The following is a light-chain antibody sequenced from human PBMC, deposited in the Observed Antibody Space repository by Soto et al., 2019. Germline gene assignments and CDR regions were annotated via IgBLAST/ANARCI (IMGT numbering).Light chain of an antibody. CDR3: QHYNNWPIT. J-gene: IGKJ5*01. CDR1: QSVASN. V-gene: IGKV3-15*01. Sequence: TQNQDSLSVSPGESVTLSCRASQSVASNLAWYQQKPGQAPRLLIYGTSTRATGVPDRFSGSGSGTDFTLTISSLQAADFAVYHCQHYNNWPITFGQVRRLEIK. CDR2: GTS.